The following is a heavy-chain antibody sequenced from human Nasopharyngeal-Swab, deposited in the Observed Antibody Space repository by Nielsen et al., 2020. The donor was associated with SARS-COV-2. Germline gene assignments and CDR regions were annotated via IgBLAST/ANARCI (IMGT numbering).Heavy chain of an antibody. Sequence: WVRQAPGQGLEWMGWISAYNGNTNYAQKLQGRVTMTTDTSTSTAYMELRSLRSDDTAVYYCARGIAAAKHYYSYMDVWGKGTTVTVSS. CDR3: ARGIAAAKHYYSYMDV. J-gene: IGHJ6*03. D-gene: IGHD6-13*01. CDR2: ISAYNGNT. V-gene: IGHV1-18*01.